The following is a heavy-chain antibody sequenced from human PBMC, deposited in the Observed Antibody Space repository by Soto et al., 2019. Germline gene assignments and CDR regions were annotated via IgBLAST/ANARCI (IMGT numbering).Heavy chain of an antibody. Sequence: PGGSLRLSCAASGFTFSSYAMSWVRQAPGKGLEWVSAISGSGGSTYYAGSVKGRFTISRDNSKNTLYLQMNSLRAEDTAVYYCAKGIYSSVVVILGYWGQGTLVTVSS. V-gene: IGHV3-23*01. J-gene: IGHJ4*02. CDR3: AKGIYSSVVVILGY. CDR2: ISGSGGST. CDR1: GFTFSSYA. D-gene: IGHD3-22*01.